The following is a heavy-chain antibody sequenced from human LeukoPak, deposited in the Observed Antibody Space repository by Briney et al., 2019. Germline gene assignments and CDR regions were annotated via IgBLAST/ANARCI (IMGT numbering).Heavy chain of an antibody. J-gene: IGHJ6*02. V-gene: IGHV3-30-3*01. Sequence: GGSLRHSCAASGFTFSSYAMHWVRQAPGKGLEWVAVISYDGSNKYYADSVKGRFTISRDNSKNTLYLQMNSLRAEDTAVYYCARALYGSRYYYYGMDVWGQGTTVTVSS. CDR3: ARALYGSRYYYYGMDV. CDR2: ISYDGSNK. D-gene: IGHD3-10*01. CDR1: GFTFSSYA.